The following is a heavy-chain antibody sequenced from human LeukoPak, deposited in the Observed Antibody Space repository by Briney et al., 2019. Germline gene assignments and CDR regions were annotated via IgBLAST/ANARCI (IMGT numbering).Heavy chain of an antibody. D-gene: IGHD5-12*01. V-gene: IGHV1-69*01. CDR2: IITNLAST. Sequence: SVEVSCKASGSAFSGYTITWVRQAPGQGLEWVGGIITNLASTNYAQKFQGRVTISADDSTSTAYMQLRSLTSEDTAFYYCALAFSGYDRWFPEPPDQWGQGTLVTVSS. CDR3: ALAFSGYDRWFPEPPDQ. CDR1: GSAFSGYT. J-gene: IGHJ4*02.